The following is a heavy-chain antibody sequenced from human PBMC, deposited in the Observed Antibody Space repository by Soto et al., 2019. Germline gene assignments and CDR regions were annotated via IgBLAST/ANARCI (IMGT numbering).Heavy chain of an antibody. CDR1: GFTFSSYG. V-gene: IGHV3-30*18. Sequence: QVQLVESGGGVVQPGRSLRLSCAASGFTFSSYGMHWVRQAPGKGLEWVAVISYDGSNKYYADSVKGRFTISRGNSKKPLYPQMKRLRAEDTAVYYCAKGGGRWLLSDPIDYWGQGTLVTVSS. J-gene: IGHJ4*02. CDR3: AKGGGRWLLSDPIDY. D-gene: IGHD1-26*01. CDR2: ISYDGSNK.